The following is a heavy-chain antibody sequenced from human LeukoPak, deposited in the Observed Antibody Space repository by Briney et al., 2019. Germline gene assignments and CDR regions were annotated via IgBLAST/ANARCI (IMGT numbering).Heavy chain of an antibody. CDR1: GFTFSTYG. CDR2: ISYDGSNE. D-gene: IGHD2-21*01. CDR3: AKEFNRGLPDY. V-gene: IGHV3-30*18. Sequence: GGSQRLPCAASGFTFSTYGMHWVRQSPGKGREWVAVISYDGSNEYYADSVKGRFTISRDNSKNTLYLQMSSLRAEDTAVYYCAKEFNRGLPDYWGQGTLVTVPS. J-gene: IGHJ4*02.